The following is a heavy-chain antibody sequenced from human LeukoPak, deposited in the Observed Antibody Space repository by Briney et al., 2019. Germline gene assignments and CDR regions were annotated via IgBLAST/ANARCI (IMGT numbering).Heavy chain of an antibody. CDR2: IYHSGST. CDR1: GSSISSVYD. D-gene: IGHD1-26*01. J-gene: IGHJ4*02. V-gene: IGHV4-38-2*01. CDR3: AREIEWELYYFDY. Sequence: SQTLSLTCAVSGSSISSVYDGGWIRQPPGMRVEWIGSIYHSGSTYYNPSLKGRGTTSVDTSKNQSSLKLSSVTATDTAVYYCAREIEWELYYFDYWGQGTLVTVSS.